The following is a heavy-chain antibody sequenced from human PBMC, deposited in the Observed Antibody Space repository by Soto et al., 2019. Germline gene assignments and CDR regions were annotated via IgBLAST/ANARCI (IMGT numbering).Heavy chain of an antibody. D-gene: IGHD1-26*01. J-gene: IGHJ4*02. Sequence: QVQLMQSGAEVKKPGSSVKVSCKASGGTFSSYSINWVRQAPGQGLEWMGEIIPIFGTANYAQKFQGRVTITADESTSTAYMELSSLRSEDTAVYYCARDGGRHSGGIDYWGPGTLVTVSS. CDR3: ARDGGRHSGGIDY. CDR1: GGTFSSYS. CDR2: IIPIFGTA. V-gene: IGHV1-69*01.